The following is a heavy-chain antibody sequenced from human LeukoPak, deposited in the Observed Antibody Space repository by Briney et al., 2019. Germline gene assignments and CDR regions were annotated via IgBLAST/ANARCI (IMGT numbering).Heavy chain of an antibody. D-gene: IGHD3-10*01. CDR3: AKAGGMVRGVIYYFDY. CDR1: GFTFSSYA. CDR2: ISGSGGST. V-gene: IGHV3-23*01. J-gene: IGHJ4*02. Sequence: GGSLSLPCPAPGFTFSSYAMSWVRQAPGKGLEWFSPISGSGGSTYSADSVKGRFTISRDNSKNTLYLQMNSLRAEDTAVYYCAKAGGMVRGVIYYFDYWGQGTLVTVSS.